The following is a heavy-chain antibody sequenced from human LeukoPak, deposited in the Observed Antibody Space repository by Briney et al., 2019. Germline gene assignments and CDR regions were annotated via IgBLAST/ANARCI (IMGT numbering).Heavy chain of an antibody. J-gene: IGHJ4*02. Sequence: PSETLSLTCSVSGGSISSYYWTWIRQPAGKGLEWIGRISVSGSTNSNPSLKSRVTISVDTSKNQFSLKLSSVTAADTAVYYCARDGGWLSFFDYWGQGTLVTVSS. CDR2: ISVSGST. V-gene: IGHV4-4*07. D-gene: IGHD3-16*02. CDR3: ARDGGWLSFFDY. CDR1: GGSISSYY.